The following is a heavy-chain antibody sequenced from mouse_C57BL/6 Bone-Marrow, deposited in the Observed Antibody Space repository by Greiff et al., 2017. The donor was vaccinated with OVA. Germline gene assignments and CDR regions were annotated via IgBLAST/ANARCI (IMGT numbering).Heavy chain of an antibody. CDR2: IDPENGDT. CDR3: TTSLITTVVATNFDV. CDR1: GSNIKDDY. J-gene: IGHJ1*03. Sequence: VQLKQSGAELVRPGASVKLSCTASGSNIKDDYMHWVKQRPEQGLEWIGWIDPENGDTEYASKFQGKATITADTSSNTAYLQLSSLTSEDTAVYYCTTSLITTVVATNFDVWGTGTTVTVSS. D-gene: IGHD1-1*01. V-gene: IGHV14-4*01.